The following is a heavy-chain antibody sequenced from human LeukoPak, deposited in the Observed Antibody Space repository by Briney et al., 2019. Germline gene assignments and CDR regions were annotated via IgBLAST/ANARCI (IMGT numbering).Heavy chain of an antibody. CDR1: GFTFSTYS. Sequence: GGSLRLSCAASGFTFSTYSMNWVRQAPGKGLEWVAHIKEDESDEYYVDSVRGRFTASRDNAKNSVNLQMNSLRVEDTAVYYCARWRGRQSEFDYWGQGTLVTVSS. D-gene: IGHD1-1*01. CDR2: IKEDESDE. J-gene: IGHJ4*02. CDR3: ARWRGRQSEFDY. V-gene: IGHV3-7*01.